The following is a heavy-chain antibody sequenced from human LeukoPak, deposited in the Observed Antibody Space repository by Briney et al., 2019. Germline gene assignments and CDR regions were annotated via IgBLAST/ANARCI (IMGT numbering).Heavy chain of an antibody. CDR3: ARVGLGINYYYGMDV. V-gene: IGHV3-74*01. Sequence: GGSLRLSCAASGFTFSSYWMHWVRQAPGKGLVWVSRISSDGSSTTYADSVKGRFTISRDNAKNTLYLQMDSLRAEDTAVYYCARVGLGINYYYGMDVWGQGTTVTVSS. CDR2: ISSDGSST. J-gene: IGHJ6*02. D-gene: IGHD1-14*01. CDR1: GFTFSSYW.